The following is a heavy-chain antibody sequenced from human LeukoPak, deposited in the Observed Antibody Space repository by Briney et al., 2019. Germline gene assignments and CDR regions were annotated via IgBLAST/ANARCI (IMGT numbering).Heavy chain of an antibody. CDR3: AKATTVTRRYYFDY. J-gene: IGHJ4*02. V-gene: IGHV3-23*01. CDR2: ISGSGGST. D-gene: IGHD4-17*01. CDR1: GFTFSSYA. Sequence: GGSLRLSCAASGFTFSSYAMSWVRQAPGKGLEWVSAISGSGGSTYYADSVKGRFTISRDNSKNTLYPQMNSLRAEDTAVYYCAKATTVTRRYYFDYWGQGTLVTVSS.